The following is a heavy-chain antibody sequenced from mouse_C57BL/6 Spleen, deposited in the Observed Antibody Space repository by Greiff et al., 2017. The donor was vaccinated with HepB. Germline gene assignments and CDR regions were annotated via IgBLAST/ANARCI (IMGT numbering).Heavy chain of an antibody. J-gene: IGHJ3*01. V-gene: IGHV1-64*01. CDR1: GYAFSSSW. CDR2: IHPNSGST. Sequence: QVQLQQSGPELVKPGASVKISCKASGYAFSSSWMNWVKQRPGQGLEWIGMIHPNSGSTNYNEKFKSKATLTVDKSSSTAYMQLSSLTSEDSAVYYCARELTGVAYWGQGTLVTVSA. D-gene: IGHD4-1*01. CDR3: ARELTGVAY.